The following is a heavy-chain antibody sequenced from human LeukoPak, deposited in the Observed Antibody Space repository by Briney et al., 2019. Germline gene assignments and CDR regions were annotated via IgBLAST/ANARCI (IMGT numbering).Heavy chain of an antibody. Sequence: GGSLRLSCAASGFTFSSYAMHWVRQAPGKGLEWVAVISYDGSNKYYADSVKGRFTISRDNSKNTLYLQMNSLRAEDTAVYYCAKDLIAAAATGADYWGQGTLVTVSS. CDR3: AKDLIAAAATGADY. V-gene: IGHV3-30-3*01. CDR1: GFTFSSYA. CDR2: ISYDGSNK. J-gene: IGHJ4*02. D-gene: IGHD6-13*01.